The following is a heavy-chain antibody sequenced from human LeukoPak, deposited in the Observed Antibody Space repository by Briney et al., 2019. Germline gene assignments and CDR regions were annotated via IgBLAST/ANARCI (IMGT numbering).Heavy chain of an antibody. J-gene: IGHJ6*04. CDR3: ARVGGYCSSTSCYEGRNYYYGMDV. V-gene: IGHV1-69*01. Sequence: SVKVSCKASGGTFISYAISWVRQAPGQGLEWMGGIIPIFGTANYAQKFQGRVTITADESTSTAYMELSSLRSEDTAVYYCARVGGYCSSTSCYEGRNYYYGMDVWGKGTTVTVSS. CDR1: GGTFISYA. CDR2: IIPIFGTA. D-gene: IGHD2-2*01.